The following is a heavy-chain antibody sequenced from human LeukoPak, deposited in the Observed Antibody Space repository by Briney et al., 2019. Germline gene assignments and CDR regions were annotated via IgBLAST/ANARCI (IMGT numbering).Heavy chain of an antibody. Sequence: GGSLRLSCAASGFTFSSYSMNWVRQAPGKGLEWVSSISSSSSYIYYADSVKGRFTISRDNAKNSLYMQMNSLRAEDTAVYYCARVAVAGTRLKFDYWGQGTLVTVSS. CDR1: GFTFSSYS. D-gene: IGHD6-19*01. CDR3: ARVAVAGTRLKFDY. CDR2: ISSSSSYI. V-gene: IGHV3-21*01. J-gene: IGHJ4*02.